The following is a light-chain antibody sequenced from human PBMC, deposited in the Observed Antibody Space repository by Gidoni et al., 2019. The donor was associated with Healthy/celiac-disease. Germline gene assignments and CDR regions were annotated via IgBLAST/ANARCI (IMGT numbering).Light chain of an antibody. CDR3: QQYYSTTGT. CDR2: WAS. V-gene: IGKV4-1*01. Sequence: DIVMTQSPDSLAVSLGERATINCKSSQSVLYSSNNKNYLAWYQQKPGQPPKLLIYWASTRESGVPDRFSGSGSGTDFTLTISSLQAEDVAVYYCQQYYSTTGTFGQGTRGNQT. J-gene: IGKJ1*01. CDR1: QSVLYSSNNKNY.